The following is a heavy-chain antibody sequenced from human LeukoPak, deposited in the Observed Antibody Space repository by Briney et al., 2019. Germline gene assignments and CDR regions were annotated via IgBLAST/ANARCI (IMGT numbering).Heavy chain of an antibody. V-gene: IGHV1-69*13. CDR3: AREWIAVAGRGRGWFDP. J-gene: IGHJ5*02. CDR2: IIPIFGTA. Sequence: SVKVSCKASGYTFTSYGISWVRQAPGQGLEWMGGIIPIFGTANYAQKFQGRVTITADESTSTAYMELSSLRSEDTAVYYCAREWIAVAGRGRGWFDPWGQGTLVTVSS. CDR1: GYTFTSYG. D-gene: IGHD6-19*01.